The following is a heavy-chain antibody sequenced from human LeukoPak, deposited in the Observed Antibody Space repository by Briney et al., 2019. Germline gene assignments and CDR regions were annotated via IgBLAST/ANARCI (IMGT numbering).Heavy chain of an antibody. V-gene: IGHV5-51*01. CDR1: GYSFTSYW. D-gene: IGHD6-25*01. CDR3: ARGEPSIAAAGNPHNFDY. J-gene: IGHJ4*02. CDR2: IFPGDSDT. Sequence: GESLKISCKGSGYSFTSYWIGWVRQMPGKGLEWMGIIFPGDSDTRYNPSFQGQVTISADKSISTAYLQWSSLKASDTAMYYCARGEPSIAAAGNPHNFDYWGQGTLVTVSS.